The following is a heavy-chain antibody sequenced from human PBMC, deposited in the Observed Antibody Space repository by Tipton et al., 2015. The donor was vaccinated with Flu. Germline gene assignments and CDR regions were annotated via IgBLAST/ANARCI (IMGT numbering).Heavy chain of an antibody. D-gene: IGHD3-10*01. J-gene: IGHJ4*02. CDR2: VYYTGST. V-gene: IGHV4-38-2*02. CDR1: GDSISSRYY. Sequence: TLSLTCSVSGDSISSRYYWNWIRQSPEKGLEWIGLVYYTGSTDYNPSLKSRVTISVDTSKNQFSLKLSSVTAADTAVYYCARGLYVSGSYQRRYFDSWGQGTLVTVSS. CDR3: ARGLYVSGSYQRRYFDS.